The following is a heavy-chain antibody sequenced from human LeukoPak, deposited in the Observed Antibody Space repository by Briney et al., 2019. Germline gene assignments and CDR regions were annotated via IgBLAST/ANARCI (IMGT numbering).Heavy chain of an antibody. CDR2: INPNSGGT. CDR3: ARVADRIHMVRGVQNWFDP. J-gene: IGHJ5*02. CDR1: GYTFTGYY. V-gene: IGHV1-2*02. D-gene: IGHD3-10*01. Sequence: ASVTVSCKASGYTFTGYYMHWVRPAAGQGLEWMGWINPNSGGTNYAQKFQGRVTMTRDTSISTAYVELSRQRSDDTAVYSWARVADRIHMVRGVQNWFDPRGQGTLVTVSS.